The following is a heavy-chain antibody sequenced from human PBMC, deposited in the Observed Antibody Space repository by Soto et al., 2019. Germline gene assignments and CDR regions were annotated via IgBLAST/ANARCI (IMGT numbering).Heavy chain of an antibody. D-gene: IGHD1-26*01. CDR1: GYTFTSYD. CDR2: MNPNSGNT. Sequence: QVQLVQSGAEVKKPGASVKVSCKASGYTFTSYDINWVRQATGQGLEWMGWMNPNSGNTGYAQKFQGRVTMTRNTSISKAYMELSSLGSEETGVYYCAGVGGWRHIVGATDYWGQGTLVTVSS. V-gene: IGHV1-8*01. CDR3: AGVGGWRHIVGATDY. J-gene: IGHJ4*02.